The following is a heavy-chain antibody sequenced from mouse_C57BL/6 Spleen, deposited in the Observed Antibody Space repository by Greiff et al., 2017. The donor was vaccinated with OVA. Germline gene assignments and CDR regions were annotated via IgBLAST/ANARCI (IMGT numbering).Heavy chain of an antibody. CDR3: ARELLDSSSNYFDY. Sequence: QVQLQQPGAELVMPGASVKLSCKASGYTFTSYWMHWAKQRPGQGLEWIGEIDPSDSYTNYNQKFKGKSTLTVDKSSSTAYMQLSSLTSEDSAVYYCARELLDSSSNYFDYWGQGTTLTVSS. D-gene: IGHD3-2*02. CDR2: IDPSDSYT. V-gene: IGHV1-69*01. CDR1: GYTFTSYW. J-gene: IGHJ2*01.